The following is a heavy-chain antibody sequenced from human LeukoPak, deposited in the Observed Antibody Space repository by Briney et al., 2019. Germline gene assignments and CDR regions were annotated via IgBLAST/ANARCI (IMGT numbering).Heavy chain of an antibody. Sequence: ASVKVSCKASGYTFTSYDINWVRQATGQGLEWMGWMNPNSGNTGYAQKFQGRVTKTRNTSISTAYMELSSLRSEDTAVYYCARDPQWLDAFDIWGQGTMVTVSS. D-gene: IGHD6-19*01. J-gene: IGHJ3*02. V-gene: IGHV1-8*01. CDR1: GYTFTSYD. CDR3: ARDPQWLDAFDI. CDR2: MNPNSGNT.